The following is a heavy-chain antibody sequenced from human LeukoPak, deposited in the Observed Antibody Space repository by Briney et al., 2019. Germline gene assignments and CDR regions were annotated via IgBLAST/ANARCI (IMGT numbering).Heavy chain of an antibody. D-gene: IGHD4-11*01. CDR3: ARVSATTVTTLDY. CDR1: GYTFTSYD. CDR2: MNPNNDNT. Sequence: ASVEVSCKASGYTFTSYDINWVRQATGQGLEWMGWMNPNNDNTDYAQKFQGRITITRNTSISTAYMELSSLRSEDTAVYYCARVSATTVTTLDYWGQGTLITVSS. J-gene: IGHJ4*02. V-gene: IGHV1-8*03.